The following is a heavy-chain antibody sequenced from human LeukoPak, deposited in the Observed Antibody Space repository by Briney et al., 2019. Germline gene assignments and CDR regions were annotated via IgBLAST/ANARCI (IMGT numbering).Heavy chain of an antibody. V-gene: IGHV4-59*01. CDR1: GGSISSYY. D-gene: IGHD2-2*01. Sequence: SETLSLTCTVSGGSISSYYWSWIRQPPGKGLGYIGYIYYSGSTNYNPSLKSRVTISVDTSKNQFSLKLSSVTAADTAVYYCARVSYCSSTSCYHNWFDPWGQGTLVTVSS. J-gene: IGHJ5*02. CDR3: ARVSYCSSTSCYHNWFDP. CDR2: IYYSGST.